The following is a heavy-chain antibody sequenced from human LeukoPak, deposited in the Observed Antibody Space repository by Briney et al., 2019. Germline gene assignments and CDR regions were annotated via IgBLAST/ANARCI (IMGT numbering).Heavy chain of an antibody. J-gene: IGHJ4*02. V-gene: IGHV4-39*01. CDR3: ARTQAIVVVTAIRTTYSDY. Sequence: SETLSLTCTVSGGSISSSSYYWGWIRQPPGKGLEWVGSIYYSGSTYYNPSLKSRVTISVDTSKNQFSLKLSSVTAADTAVYYCARTQAIVVVTAIRTTYSDYWGQGTLVTVSS. CDR1: GGSISSSSYY. CDR2: IYYSGST. D-gene: IGHD2-21*02.